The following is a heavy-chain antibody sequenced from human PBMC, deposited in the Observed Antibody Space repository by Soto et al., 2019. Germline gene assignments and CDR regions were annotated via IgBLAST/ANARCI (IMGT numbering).Heavy chain of an antibody. V-gene: IGHV3-23*01. J-gene: IGHJ3*02. CDR1: GFTFSSYA. CDR3: AKGNSWSPALVLDI. Sequence: GGSLRLSWAAFGFTFSSYAMNRVRQAPGKGLEWVSAISGSGGSTYYADSVKGRFTISRDSSKNTLYLQMNSLRAEDTAVYYCAKGNSWSPALVLDIWGQGTMVTVSS. D-gene: IGHD1-7*01. CDR2: ISGSGGST.